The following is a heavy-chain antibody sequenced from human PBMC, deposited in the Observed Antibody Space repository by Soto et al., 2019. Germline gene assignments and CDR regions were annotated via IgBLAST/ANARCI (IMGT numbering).Heavy chain of an antibody. J-gene: IGHJ4*02. CDR3: ARGRYGDY. CDR2: ISAHNGNT. Sequence: QVHLVQSGAEVKKLGASVKVSCKGSGYTFTTYGITWVRQAPGQGLEWMGWISAHNGNTNYAQKPQGRVTVTRDTSTSTAYMELRGLRSDDTAVYYCARGRYGDYWGEGALVPVSS. D-gene: IGHD1-1*01. CDR1: GYTFTTYG. V-gene: IGHV1-18*01.